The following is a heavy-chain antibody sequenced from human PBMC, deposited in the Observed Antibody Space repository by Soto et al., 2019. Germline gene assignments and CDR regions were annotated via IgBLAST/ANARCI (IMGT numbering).Heavy chain of an antibody. D-gene: IGHD6-13*01. Sequence: GGSLRLSCAASGFTFSNYYMTWIRQVPGKGLEWVSYISGSTNSIFYAESVKGRFTVSRDNAKNSLYLQMNSLRVEDTAMYYCARDPGLAAGGSDYWGQGTQVTVSS. J-gene: IGHJ4*02. CDR1: GFTFSNYY. CDR3: ARDPGLAAGGSDY. CDR2: ISGSTNSI. V-gene: IGHV3-11*01.